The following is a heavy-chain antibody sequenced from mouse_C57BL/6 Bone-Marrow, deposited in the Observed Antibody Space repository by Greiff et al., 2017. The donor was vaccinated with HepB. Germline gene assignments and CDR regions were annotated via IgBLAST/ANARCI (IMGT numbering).Heavy chain of an antibody. J-gene: IGHJ2*01. Sequence: EVHLVESGGGLVQPKGSLKLSCAASGFSFNTYAMNWVRQAPGKGLEWVARIRSKSNNYATYYADSVKDRFTISRDDSESMLYLQMNNLKTEDTAMYDCVRQRLRYYFDYWGQGTTLTVSS. CDR1: GFSFNTYA. V-gene: IGHV10-1*01. CDR2: IRSKSNNYAT. CDR3: VRQRLRYYFDY. D-gene: IGHD1-1*01.